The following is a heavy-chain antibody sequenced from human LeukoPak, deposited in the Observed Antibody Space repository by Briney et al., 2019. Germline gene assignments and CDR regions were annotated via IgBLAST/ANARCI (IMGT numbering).Heavy chain of an antibody. Sequence: GGSLGLSCAASGFTFSSYAMSWVRQAPGKGLEWVSAISGSGGSTYYADSVKGRFTISRDNSKNTLYLQMNSLRAEDTAVYYCAKDFYGSGSYSSFDYWGQGTLVTVSS. CDR2: ISGSGGST. CDR1: GFTFSSYA. J-gene: IGHJ4*02. CDR3: AKDFYGSGSYSSFDY. D-gene: IGHD3-10*01. V-gene: IGHV3-23*01.